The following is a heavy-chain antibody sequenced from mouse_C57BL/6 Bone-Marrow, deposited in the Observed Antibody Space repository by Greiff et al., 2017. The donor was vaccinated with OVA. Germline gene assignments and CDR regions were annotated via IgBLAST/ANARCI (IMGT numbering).Heavy chain of an antibody. D-gene: IGHD2-4*01. CDR3: ARPVYYDYDGFAY. Sequence: VKLQESGAELARPGASVKLSCKASGYTFTSYGISWVKQRTGQGLEWIGEIYPRSGNTYYNEKFKGKATLTADKSSSTAYMELRSLTSEDSAVYFCARPVYYDYDGFAYWGQGTLVTVSA. CDR2: IYPRSGNT. V-gene: IGHV1-81*01. J-gene: IGHJ3*01. CDR1: GYTFTSYG.